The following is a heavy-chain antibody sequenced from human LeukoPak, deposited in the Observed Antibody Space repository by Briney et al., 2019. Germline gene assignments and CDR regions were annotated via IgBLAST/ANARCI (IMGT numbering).Heavy chain of an antibody. CDR1: GFSFSTYG. CDR3: AKGWTGYTNTRYFD. Sequence: GGSLRLSCAASGFSFSTYGMTWVRQAPGKGLEWVSVISDSGGSTNYADSVKGRFTISRDNSKNTLFLQMNSLRVEDTAVHYCAKGWTGYTNTRYFDWGQGTLVTVSS. D-gene: IGHD5-12*01. CDR2: ISDSGGST. V-gene: IGHV3-23*01. J-gene: IGHJ4*02.